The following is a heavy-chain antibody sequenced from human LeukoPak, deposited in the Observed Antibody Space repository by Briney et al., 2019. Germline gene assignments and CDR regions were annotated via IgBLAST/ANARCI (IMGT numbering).Heavy chain of an antibody. J-gene: IGHJ4*02. D-gene: IGHD3-10*01. Sequence: GGSLRLSCAASGFTFSSYAMHWVRQAPGKGLEWVAVISYDGSNKYYADSVKGRFTISRDNSKNTLYLQMNSLRAEDTAVYYCARDSLVPQLFYFDYWGQGTLVTVSS. CDR2: ISYDGSNK. CDR3: ARDSLVPQLFYFDY. V-gene: IGHV3-30*04. CDR1: GFTFSSYA.